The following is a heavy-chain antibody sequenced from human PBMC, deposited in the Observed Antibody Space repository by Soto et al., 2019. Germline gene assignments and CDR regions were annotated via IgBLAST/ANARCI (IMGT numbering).Heavy chain of an antibody. J-gene: IGHJ4*02. V-gene: IGHV4-34*01. Sequence: PSETLSLTCAVYGGSFSGYYWSWIRQPPGKGLEWIGEINHSGGTNYNPSLKSRVTISVDTSKNQFSLKLSSVTAADTAVYYCASSDIVLMVYAPFDYWGQGTLVTVSS. CDR2: INHSGGT. CDR3: ASSDIVLMVYAPFDY. D-gene: IGHD2-8*01. CDR1: GGSFSGYY.